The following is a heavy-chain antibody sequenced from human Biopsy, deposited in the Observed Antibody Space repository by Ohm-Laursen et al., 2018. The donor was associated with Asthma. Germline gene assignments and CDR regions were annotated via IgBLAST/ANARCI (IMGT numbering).Heavy chain of an antibody. Sequence: TLSLTCTVSGASIRGSGSYWAWIRQAPGKGPEWIGTTHYSGSTFYKPSLRSRVTMSLDTSTNQSSLRLRSVTATDTAVYYCASPVNRAFGGYEWAAVFDYWGQGILVTVSS. D-gene: IGHD5-12*01. J-gene: IGHJ4*02. CDR3: ASPVNRAFGGYEWAAVFDY. CDR1: GASIRGSGSY. CDR2: THYSGST. V-gene: IGHV4-39*01.